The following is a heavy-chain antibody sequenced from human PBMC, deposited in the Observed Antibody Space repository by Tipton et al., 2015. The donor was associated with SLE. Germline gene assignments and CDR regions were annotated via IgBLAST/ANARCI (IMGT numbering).Heavy chain of an antibody. Sequence: QSGAEVKEPGASVKVSCKASGYNFKDFAIHWVRQAPGQRLEWMGWINPGNDDSKYSQKFLGRVTMTTDTSTSTAYMELRSLRSDDTAVYYCARGEAARDAFDIWGQGTMVTVSS. V-gene: IGHV1-3*01. CDR3: ARGEAARDAFDI. CDR1: GYNFKDFA. J-gene: IGHJ3*02. CDR2: INPGNDDS. D-gene: IGHD6-6*01.